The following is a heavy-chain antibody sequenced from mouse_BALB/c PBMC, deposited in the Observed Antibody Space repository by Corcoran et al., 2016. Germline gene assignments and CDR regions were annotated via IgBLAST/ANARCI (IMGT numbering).Heavy chain of an antibody. CDR2: IDPENGNT. V-gene: IGHV14-1*02. D-gene: IGHD2-1*01. J-gene: IGHJ3*01. Sequence: EVQLQQSGAELVRPGALVKLSCKASGFNIKDYYMHWVKQRPEQGLEWIGWIDPENGNTIYDPKFQGKASITADTSSNTAYLQLSSLTSEDTAVYYCARGGNYEEFAYWGQGTLVTVSA. CDR1: GFNIKDYY. CDR3: ARGGNYEEFAY.